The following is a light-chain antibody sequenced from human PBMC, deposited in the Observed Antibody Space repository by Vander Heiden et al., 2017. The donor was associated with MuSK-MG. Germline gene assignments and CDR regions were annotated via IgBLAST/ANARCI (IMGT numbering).Light chain of an antibody. CDR1: QSIDGY. CDR3: QKRSSWT. J-gene: IGKJ1*01. CDR2: DAS. Sequence: ELVLTQSPATLSLSPGERATLSCRASQSIDGYLAWDQQKPGQAPRLLIYDASNRDTGIKARFSGSGSGTDFTLTISGRETEDIEIYYYQKRSSWTFGQGTKVEIK. V-gene: IGKV3-11*01.